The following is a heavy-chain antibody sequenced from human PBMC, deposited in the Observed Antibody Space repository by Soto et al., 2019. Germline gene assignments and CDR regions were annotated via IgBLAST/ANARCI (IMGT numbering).Heavy chain of an antibody. CDR2: ISGSGGST. V-gene: IGHV3-23*01. CDR3: AKAIAVAGTGDY. J-gene: IGHJ4*02. D-gene: IGHD6-19*01. CDR1: GFTFSSYA. Sequence: GGSPRLSCAASGFTFSSYAMSWVRQAPGKGLEWVSAISGSGGSTYYADSVKGRFTISRDNSKNTLYLQMNSLRAEDTAVYYCAKAIAVAGTGDYWGQGTLVTVSS.